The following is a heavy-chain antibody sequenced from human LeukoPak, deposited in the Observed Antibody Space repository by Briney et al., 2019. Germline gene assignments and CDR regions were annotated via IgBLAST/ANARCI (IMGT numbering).Heavy chain of an antibody. V-gene: IGHV3-30*18. CDR1: GFPFSTFN. CDR2: ISYDGSNQ. Sequence: PGGSLRLSCAASGFPFSTFNIHWVRQAPGKGLEWVAVISYDGSNQYYADSVKGRFTISRDNSKNTLYLQMNSLRAEDTAVYYCAKPRARFTFIVALDSWGQGTLVTVSS. D-gene: IGHD3-22*01. J-gene: IGHJ4*02. CDR3: AKPRARFTFIVALDS.